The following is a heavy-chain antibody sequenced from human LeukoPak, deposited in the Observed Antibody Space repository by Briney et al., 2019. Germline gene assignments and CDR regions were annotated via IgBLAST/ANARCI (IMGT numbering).Heavy chain of an antibody. CDR2: IYYSGST. CDR3: ARDPEPTANQYYYYYGMDV. D-gene: IGHD1-14*01. J-gene: IGHJ6*02. Sequence: SETLSLTCTVSGGSISSSSYYWGWIRQPPGKGLEWIGSIYYSGSTYYNPSLKSRVTISVDTSKNQFSLKLSSVTAADTAVYYCARDPEPTANQYYYYYGMDVWGQGTTVTVSS. V-gene: IGHV4-39*07. CDR1: GGSISSSSYY.